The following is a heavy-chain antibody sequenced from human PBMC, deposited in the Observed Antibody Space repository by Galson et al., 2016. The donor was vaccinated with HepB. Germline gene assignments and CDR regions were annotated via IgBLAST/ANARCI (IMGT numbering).Heavy chain of an antibody. V-gene: IGHV3-11*06. J-gene: IGHJ4*02. D-gene: IGHD5-24*01. CDR3: ARGYGWLQFDYFDY. Sequence: DSVKGRFTISRDNGKNSLYLQMNSLRAEDTAVYYCARGYGWLQFDYFDYWGQGTLVTVSS.